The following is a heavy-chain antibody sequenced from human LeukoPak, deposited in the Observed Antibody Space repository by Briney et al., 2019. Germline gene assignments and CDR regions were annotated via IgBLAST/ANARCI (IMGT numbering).Heavy chain of an antibody. CDR3: ARDLVSIIFTYGGASGCGY. CDR2: INTDNGNT. Sequence: GASLKVSCKASGYSFSNYPIHWVRQAPGQGLEWMGWINTDNGNTKSSQQFRGRVTITRDTSASTAYMELSSLRSEDTAVYYCARDLVSIIFTYGGASGCGYWGQGTLVTVSS. J-gene: IGHJ4*02. CDR1: GYSFSNYP. D-gene: IGHD3-16*01. V-gene: IGHV1-3*04.